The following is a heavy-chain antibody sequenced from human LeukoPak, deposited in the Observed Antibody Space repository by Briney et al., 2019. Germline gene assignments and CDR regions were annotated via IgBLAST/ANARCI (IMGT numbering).Heavy chain of an antibody. D-gene: IGHD4-17*01. CDR3: TKDPNGDYIGAFDP. CDR1: GFTFSRYA. CDR2: ITGTGDET. V-gene: IGHV3-23*01. J-gene: IGHJ5*02. Sequence: GGSPRLSCAASGFTFSRYAMNWVRQAPGKGLEWVSTITGTGDETFYADSVKGRFTISRDNSQNTLYLQMNSLRAEDTAVYYCTKDPNGDYIGAFDPWGQGTLVTVSS.